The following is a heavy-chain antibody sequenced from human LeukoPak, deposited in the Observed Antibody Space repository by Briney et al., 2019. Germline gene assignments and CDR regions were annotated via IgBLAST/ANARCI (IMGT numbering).Heavy chain of an antibody. J-gene: IGHJ4*02. CDR3: ARAVSSGWYGVDY. Sequence: SETLSLTCTVSGGSISSYYWSWIRQPPGKGLEWIGYIYYSGSTNYNPSLKSRVTISVDTSKTQFSLKLSSVTAADTAVYYCARAVSSGWYGVDYWGQGTLVTVSS. V-gene: IGHV4-59*01. CDR2: IYYSGST. D-gene: IGHD6-19*01. CDR1: GGSISSYY.